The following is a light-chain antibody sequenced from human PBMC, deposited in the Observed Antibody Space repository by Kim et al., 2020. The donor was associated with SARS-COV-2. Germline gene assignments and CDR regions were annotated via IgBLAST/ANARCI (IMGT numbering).Light chain of an antibody. CDR3: NSRDSSGNHPWV. CDR1: SLRSYY. J-gene: IGLJ3*02. Sequence: SSELTQDPAVSVALGQTVRITCQGDSLRSYYATWYQQKPGQAPVLVIYAKNIRPSGIPDRFSGSSSGNTASLTIPGAQAEDEADYYCNSRDSSGNHPWVF. CDR2: AKN. V-gene: IGLV3-19*01.